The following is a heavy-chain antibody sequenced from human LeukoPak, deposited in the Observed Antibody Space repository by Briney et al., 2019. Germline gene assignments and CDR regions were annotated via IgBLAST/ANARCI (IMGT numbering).Heavy chain of an antibody. CDR3: ARDLGSCTSTDCLNIWFDP. Sequence: PGGSLRLSCTASGFTISSYWMHCVRQAPGKGLVWVSRINSDGSRTNYADSVKGRFAISRDNAKNTLYLQINSLRAEDTAVYYCARDLGSCTSTDCLNIWFDPWGQGTLVTVSS. D-gene: IGHD2-2*01. J-gene: IGHJ5*02. V-gene: IGHV3-74*01. CDR2: INSDGSRT. CDR1: GFTISSYW.